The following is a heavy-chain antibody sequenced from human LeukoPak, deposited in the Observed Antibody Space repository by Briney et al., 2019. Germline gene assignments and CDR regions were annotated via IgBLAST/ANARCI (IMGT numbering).Heavy chain of an antibody. CDR1: GFTFSSYA. CDR2: ISGSGGST. Sequence: PGGSLRLSCAASGFTFSSYAMSWVRQAPGKGLEWVSAISGSGGSTYYADSVKGRFTISRDNAKNSLYLQMNSLRAEDTAVYYCARVNGHDPLTIFGVVGKYYYYMDVWGKGTTVTVSS. CDR3: ARVNGHDPLTIFGVVGKYYYYMDV. V-gene: IGHV3-23*01. J-gene: IGHJ6*03. D-gene: IGHD3-3*01.